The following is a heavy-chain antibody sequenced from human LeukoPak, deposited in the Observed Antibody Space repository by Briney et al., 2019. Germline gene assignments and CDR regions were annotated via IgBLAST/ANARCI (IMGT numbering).Heavy chain of an antibody. J-gene: IGHJ5*02. CDR3: ARSYSSSWSNWFDP. CDR1: GGSISSGGYS. V-gene: IGHV4-30-2*01. Sequence: PSQTLSLTCAVSGGSISSGGYSWSWIRQPPGKGLEWIGYIYHSGSTYYNPSLKSRVTMSVDRSKNQFSLKLSSVTAADTAVYYCARSYSSSWSNWFDPWGQGTLVTVSS. CDR2: IYHSGST. D-gene: IGHD6-13*01.